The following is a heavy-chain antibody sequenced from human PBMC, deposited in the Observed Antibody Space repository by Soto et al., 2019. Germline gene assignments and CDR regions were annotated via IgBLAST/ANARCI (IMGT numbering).Heavy chain of an antibody. CDR2: ISAYNGNT. Sequence: QVQLVQSGAEVKKPGASVKVSCKASGYTFTSYGISWVRQAPGQGLEWMGWISAYNGNTNYAQKLQGRVTMTTDTSTSTAFMELRSLRSDDTAVYYCASDPRPLWEPYYYYGMDVWGQGTTVTVSS. V-gene: IGHV1-18*04. CDR3: ASDPRPLWEPYYYYGMDV. J-gene: IGHJ6*02. CDR1: GYTFTSYG. D-gene: IGHD1-26*01.